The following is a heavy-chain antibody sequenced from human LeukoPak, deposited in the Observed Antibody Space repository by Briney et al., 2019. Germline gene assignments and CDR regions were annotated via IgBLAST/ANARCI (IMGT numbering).Heavy chain of an antibody. CDR1: GGSISSSSYH. CDR3: TRHVGVTRGRFDY. D-gene: IGHD1-26*01. CDR2: IYYSGST. V-gene: IGHV4-39*01. J-gene: IGHJ4*02. Sequence: PSETLSLTCTVSGGSISSSSYHWGWVRQPPGKGLEWIGSIYYSGSTSYNPSLKSRVTISVDTSKNQFSLKLNSVTAADTAVYYCTRHVGVTRGRFDYWGPGTPLTVSS.